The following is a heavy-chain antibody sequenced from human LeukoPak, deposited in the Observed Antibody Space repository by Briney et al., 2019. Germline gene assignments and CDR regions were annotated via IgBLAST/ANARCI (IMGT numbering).Heavy chain of an antibody. J-gene: IGHJ6*03. V-gene: IGHV3-7*01. CDR2: IKEDGSVK. CDR1: GFTFSTSW. CDR3: ARSGIKMVRGVIIKSPYHMDV. D-gene: IGHD3-10*01. Sequence: GGSLRLSCVTSGFTFSTSWMNWVRQAPGKGLEWVANIKEDGSVKNYADSVKGRFTISRDDAKNSLSLQMNSLRAEDTAVYYCARSGIKMVRGVIIKSPYHMDVWGKGTTVTVSS.